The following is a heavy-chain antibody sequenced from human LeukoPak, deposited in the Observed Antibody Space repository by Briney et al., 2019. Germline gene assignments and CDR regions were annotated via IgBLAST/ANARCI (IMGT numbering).Heavy chain of an antibody. V-gene: IGHV5-51*01. Sequence: GESLKISCKGSGYSFTSYWIGWVRQMPGKGLEWMGIIYLGDSDTRYSPSFQGQVTISADKSISTAYLQWSSLKASDTAMYYCARRDGSSWPHDAFDIWGQGTMVTVSS. J-gene: IGHJ3*02. CDR2: IYLGDSDT. D-gene: IGHD6-13*01. CDR3: ARRDGSSWPHDAFDI. CDR1: GYSFTSYW.